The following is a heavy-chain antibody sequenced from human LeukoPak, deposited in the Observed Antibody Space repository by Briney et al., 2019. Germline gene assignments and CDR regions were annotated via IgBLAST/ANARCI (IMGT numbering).Heavy chain of an antibody. CDR2: ISAYNGNT. CDR1: GYTFTSYG. D-gene: IGHD3-3*01. V-gene: IGHV1-18*01. Sequence: ASVRVSCKASGYTFTSYGISWVRQAPGQGLEWMGWISAYNGNTNYAQKLQGRVTMTTDTSTSTAYMELRSLRSDDTAVYHCARDLSGSAYYDFWSGLTGVDYWGQGTLVTVSS. CDR3: ARDLSGSAYYDFWSGLTGVDY. J-gene: IGHJ4*02.